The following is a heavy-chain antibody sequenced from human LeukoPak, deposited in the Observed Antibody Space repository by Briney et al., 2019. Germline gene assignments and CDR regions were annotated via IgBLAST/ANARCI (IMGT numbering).Heavy chain of an antibody. CDR2: ISVYNGNT. Sequence: ASVKVSCKASGYSFSSYGISWVRQAPGEGLEWMGWISVYNGNTNYAQKLQGRVTMTTDTSTSTAYMELRSLRSDDTAVYYCARDGTTVTMIDYWGQGTLVTVSS. D-gene: IGHD4-17*01. CDR3: ARDGTTVTMIDY. CDR1: GYSFSSYG. V-gene: IGHV1-18*01. J-gene: IGHJ4*02.